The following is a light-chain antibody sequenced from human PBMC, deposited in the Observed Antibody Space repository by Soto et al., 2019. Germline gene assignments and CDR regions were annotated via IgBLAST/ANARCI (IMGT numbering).Light chain of an antibody. Sequence: EIVLTQSPGTLSLSPGERVILTCRASESVTSNYLAWYQQRPGQAPRLLIYGASTRATGIPDRFSGSGSGTDFTLTICRLAPEDFAMYYSHQYGSSPLTFGPGTKVDIK. V-gene: IGKV3-20*01. CDR1: ESVTSNY. CDR2: GAS. J-gene: IGKJ3*01. CDR3: HQYGSSPLT.